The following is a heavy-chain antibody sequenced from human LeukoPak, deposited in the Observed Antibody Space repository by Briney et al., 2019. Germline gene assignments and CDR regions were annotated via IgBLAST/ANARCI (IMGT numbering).Heavy chain of an antibody. V-gene: IGHV3-66*02. Sequence: GGSLRLSCAASGFTVSSNNMSCVRQAPGKGLEWVSVIYSGGSTYYADSAKGRFTISRDNSKNTLYLQMNSLRAEDTAVYYCAAMAAHFDYWGKGTLSPSPQ. CDR3: AAMAAHFDY. CDR2: IYSGGST. D-gene: IGHD5-18*01. J-gene: IGHJ4*02. CDR1: GFTVSSNN.